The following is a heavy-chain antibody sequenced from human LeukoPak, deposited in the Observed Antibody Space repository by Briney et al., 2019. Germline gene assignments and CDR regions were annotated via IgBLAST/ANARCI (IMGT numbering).Heavy chain of an antibody. J-gene: IGHJ4*02. V-gene: IGHV3-33*05. CDR1: GFTFSSYS. CDR3: ARDHRGRRYFFDY. D-gene: IGHD2-15*01. CDR2: IASDGRDK. Sequence: GGSLRLSCAASGFTFSSYSMNWVRQAPGKGLEWVAVIASDGRDKPCTDSVKGRFTISRDNSKNTLYLQMNSLRAEDTAVYYCARDHRGRRYFFDYWGQGTLVTVSS.